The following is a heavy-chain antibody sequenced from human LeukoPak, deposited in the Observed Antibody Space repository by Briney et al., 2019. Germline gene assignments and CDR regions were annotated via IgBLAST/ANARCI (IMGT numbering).Heavy chain of an antibody. CDR2: IYYSGST. D-gene: IGHD6-19*01. CDR1: GGSISSGDYY. Sequence: SETLSLTCTVSGGSISSGDYYWSRIRQPPGKGLEWIGYIYYSGSTYYNPSLKSRVTISVDTSKNQFSLKLSSVTAADTAVYYCARVAVAGKLIDYWGQGTLVTVSS. J-gene: IGHJ4*02. CDR3: ARVAVAGKLIDY. V-gene: IGHV4-30-4*01.